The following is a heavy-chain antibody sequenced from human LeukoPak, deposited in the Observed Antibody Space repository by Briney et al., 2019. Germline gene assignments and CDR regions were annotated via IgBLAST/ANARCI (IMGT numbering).Heavy chain of an antibody. V-gene: IGHV4-38-2*02. CDR2: IYHSGST. J-gene: IGHJ4*02. CDR1: GYSISSDYY. CDR3: ASSSGYHYFDY. Sequence: SKTLSLTCTVSGYSISSDYYWGWIRQPPGKGLEWIGSIYHSGSTYYNLSLKSRVTISLDMSKNQFSLKVSSVTAADTAVYYCASSSGYHYFDYWGQGTLVTVSS. D-gene: IGHD3-22*01.